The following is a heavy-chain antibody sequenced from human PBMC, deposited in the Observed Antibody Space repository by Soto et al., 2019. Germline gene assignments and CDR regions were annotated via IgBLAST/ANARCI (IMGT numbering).Heavy chain of an antibody. D-gene: IGHD6-13*01. CDR3: ARDLGSPDDY. CDR2: IYSGGST. J-gene: IGHJ4*02. CDR1: GFTVSSRH. V-gene: IGHV3-53*01. Sequence: ESGGGLIQPGGSLRLSCAAFGFTVSSRHMSWVRQAPGKGLEWVSVIYSGGSTYYADSVKGRFTISRDNFKNTLYLQMNSLRVEDTAVYHCARDLGSPDDYWGQGTLVTVSS.